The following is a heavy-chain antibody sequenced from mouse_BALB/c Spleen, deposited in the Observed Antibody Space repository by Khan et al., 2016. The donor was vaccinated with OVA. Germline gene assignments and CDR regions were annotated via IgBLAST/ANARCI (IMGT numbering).Heavy chain of an antibody. Sequence: EVQLQESGPGLVKPSQSLSLTCTVTGYSITSDYAWNWIRQFPGNKLEWMGYISSSGSTNYNPALKSRISITRDTSKNKFFLQLNSVTTEDTATYYCARDGSRYNYAMDYWGQGTSVTVSS. CDR1: GYSITSDYA. CDR2: ISSSGST. J-gene: IGHJ4*01. V-gene: IGHV3-2*02. CDR3: ARDGSRYNYAMDY. D-gene: IGHD2-3*01.